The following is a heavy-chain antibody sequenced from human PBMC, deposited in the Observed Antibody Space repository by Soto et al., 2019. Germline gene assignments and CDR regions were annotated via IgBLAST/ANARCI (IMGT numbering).Heavy chain of an antibody. V-gene: IGHV4-4*02. J-gene: IGHJ5*02. CDR3: ARDYMVRGVMRWFDP. Sequence: QVQLQESGPGLVKPSGTLSLTCAVSGGSISSSNCWSWVRQPPGKGLEWIGAIYHSGSTNYNPSLKSRVTISVDQSKNQFSLKLSSVTAAYTDVYYCARDYMVRGVMRWFDPWGQGTMVTVSS. D-gene: IGHD3-10*01. CDR2: IYHSGST. CDR1: GGSISSSNC.